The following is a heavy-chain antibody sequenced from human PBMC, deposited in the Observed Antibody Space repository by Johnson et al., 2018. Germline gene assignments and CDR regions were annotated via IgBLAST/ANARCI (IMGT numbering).Heavy chain of an antibody. CDR2: IGGGGSTT. J-gene: IGHJ4*02. Sequence: EVQLVESGGGLVQPGGSLKLSCAASGFTFSSYAMSWARQAPGKGLAWVSGIGGGGSTTDYADSVKGRFTISRDNSKNTLYLQMNSLKAEDTAVYYCAKDLRYWGQGTLVTVSS. D-gene: IGHD3-16*01. CDR3: AKDLRY. V-gene: IGHV3-23*04. CDR1: GFTFSSYA.